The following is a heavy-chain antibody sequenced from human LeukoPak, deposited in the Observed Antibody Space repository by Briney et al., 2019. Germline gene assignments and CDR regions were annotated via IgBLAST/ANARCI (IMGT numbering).Heavy chain of an antibody. V-gene: IGHV4-61*02. CDR2: IYTSGST. Sequence: PSQTLSLTCTVSGGSISSGGYYWSWIRQHPGKGLEWIGRIYTSGSTNYNPSLKSRVTISVDTSKNQFSLKLSSVTAADTAVYYCAGSPTVGATSDAFDIWGQGTMVTVSS. J-gene: IGHJ3*02. D-gene: IGHD1-26*01. CDR3: AGSPTVGATSDAFDI. CDR1: GGSISSGGYY.